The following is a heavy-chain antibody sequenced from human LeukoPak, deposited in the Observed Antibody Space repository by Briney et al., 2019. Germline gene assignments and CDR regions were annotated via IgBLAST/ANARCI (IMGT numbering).Heavy chain of an antibody. Sequence: ASVKVSCKASGYTFTSYGISWVRQAPGQGLEWMGWTSAYNGNTNYAQKLQGRVTMTTDTSTSTAYMELRSLRSDDTAVYYCARDHGRYGSGGYYYDYWGQGTLVTVSS. D-gene: IGHD3-10*01. CDR1: GYTFTSYG. CDR3: ARDHGRYGSGGYYYDY. J-gene: IGHJ4*02. CDR2: TSAYNGNT. V-gene: IGHV1-18*01.